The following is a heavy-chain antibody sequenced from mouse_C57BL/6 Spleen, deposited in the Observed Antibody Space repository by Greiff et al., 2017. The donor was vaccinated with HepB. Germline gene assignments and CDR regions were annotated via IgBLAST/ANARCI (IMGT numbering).Heavy chain of an antibody. CDR1: GYTFTSYG. CDR3: ARYDYDRGGFDY. V-gene: IGHV1-81*01. CDR2: IYPRSGNT. Sequence: VQLQQSGAELARPGASVKLSCKASGYTFTSYGISWVKQRTGQGLEWIGEIYPRSGNTYYNEKFKGKATLTADKSSSTAYMELRSLTSEDSAVYFCARYDYDRGGFDYWGQGTTPTVSS. D-gene: IGHD2-4*01. J-gene: IGHJ2*01.